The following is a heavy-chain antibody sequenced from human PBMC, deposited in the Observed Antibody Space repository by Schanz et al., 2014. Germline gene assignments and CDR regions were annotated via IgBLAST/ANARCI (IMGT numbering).Heavy chain of an antibody. CDR3: AKDGPGGSGSYSADGGMDV. V-gene: IGHV3-23*01. CDR2: ISGGGGTT. D-gene: IGHD3-10*01. J-gene: IGHJ6*02. CDR1: GFNFSDYA. Sequence: EVQLLESGGGLVQPGGSLRLSCAASGFNFSDYAMCWVRQAPGKGLEWVSAISGGGGTTYYTDSEKGRFTSSRDKSKRTLYLQMNSLRAEDTAVYYCAKDGPGGSGSYSADGGMDVWGQGTTVTVSS.